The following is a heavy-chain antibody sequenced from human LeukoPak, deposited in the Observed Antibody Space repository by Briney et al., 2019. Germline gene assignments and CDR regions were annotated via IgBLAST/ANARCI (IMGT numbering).Heavy chain of an antibody. CDR2: MNEDGSEK. CDR1: GFTFSSYE. V-gene: IGHV3-7*01. Sequence: GGSLRLSCAASGFTFSSYEMNWVRQAPGKGLEWVANMNEDGSEKYYVDAVTGRFTISRDNAKNSLYLQMNSLRAEDTAVYYCARDNYRKFDYWGQGTLVTVSS. CDR3: ARDNYRKFDY. J-gene: IGHJ4*02. D-gene: IGHD4-11*01.